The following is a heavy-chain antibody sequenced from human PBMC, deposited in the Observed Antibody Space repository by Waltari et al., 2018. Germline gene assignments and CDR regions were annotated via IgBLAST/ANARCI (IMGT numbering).Heavy chain of an antibody. V-gene: IGHV3-23*01. CDR2: ISASGGTT. D-gene: IGHD3-9*01. J-gene: IGHJ4*02. Sequence: EVQLLESGGGLAQPGGSLRLSCAASGFTFNTLAMTWVRQAPGKGLEWVSSISASGGTTYYSDAVKGRFTISRDNSKTTLFLHMSSLRAEDSAVYFCAKDHKGTGSICDWFHFDSWGQGTLVTVSS. CDR1: GFTFNTLA. CDR3: AKDHKGTGSICDWFHFDS.